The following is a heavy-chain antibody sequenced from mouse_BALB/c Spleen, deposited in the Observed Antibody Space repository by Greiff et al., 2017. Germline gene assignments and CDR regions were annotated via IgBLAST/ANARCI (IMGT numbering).Heavy chain of an antibody. CDR2: IYPGSGST. D-gene: IGHD2-1*01. CDR1: GYTFTSYW. CDR3: TRQDYGNYAY. V-gene: IGHV1S22*01. J-gene: IGHJ3*01. Sequence: LKQPGSELVRPGASVKLSCKASGYTFTSYWMHWVKQRPGQGLEWIGNIYPGSGSTNYDEKFKSKATLTVDTSSSTAYMQLSSLTSEDSAVYYCTRQDYGNYAYWGQGTLVTVSA.